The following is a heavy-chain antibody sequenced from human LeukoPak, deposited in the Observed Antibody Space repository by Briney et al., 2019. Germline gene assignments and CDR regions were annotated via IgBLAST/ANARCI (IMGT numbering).Heavy chain of an antibody. CDR3: AKHGSGSYYAAYYFDY. J-gene: IGHJ4*02. Sequence: PGGSLRLSCAASGFTFSSYAMSWVRQAPGKGLEGVSAISGSGGSTYYADSVKGRFTISRDNSKNTLYLQMNSLRAEDTAVYYCAKHGSGSYYAAYYFDYWGQGTLVTVSS. CDR2: ISGSGGST. V-gene: IGHV3-23*01. CDR1: GFTFSSYA. D-gene: IGHD3-10*01.